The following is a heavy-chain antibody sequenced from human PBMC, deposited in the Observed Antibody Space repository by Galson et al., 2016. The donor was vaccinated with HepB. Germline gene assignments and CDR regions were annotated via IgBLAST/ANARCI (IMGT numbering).Heavy chain of an antibody. D-gene: IGHD4-17*01. CDR3: STQTTGTVKDS. CDR2: IKRDPEGGTS. J-gene: IGHJ4*02. CDR1: GLPLSDAT. V-gene: IGHV3-15*01. Sequence: SLRLSCAVSGLPLSDATMNWVRQAPGKGLEWVGRIKRDPEGGTSDYAAHVKGRFTIPRDDSKNTWLLQMNSLKTDDTAVYYCSTQTTGTVKDSWGQGTLVTVSS.